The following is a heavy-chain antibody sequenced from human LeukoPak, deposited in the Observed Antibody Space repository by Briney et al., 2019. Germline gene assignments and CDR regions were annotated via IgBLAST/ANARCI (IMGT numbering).Heavy chain of an antibody. CDR2: IYHSGST. CDR3: ARDGEVLLWFGELSTFDY. D-gene: IGHD3-10*01. J-gene: IGHJ4*02. V-gene: IGHV4-38-2*02. Sequence: SETLSLTCTVSGYSISSGYYWGWIRQPPGKGLEWIGSIYHSGSTYYNPSLKSRVTISVDTSKNQFSLKLSSVTAADTAVYYCARDGEVLLWFGELSTFDYWGQGTLVTVSS. CDR1: GYSISSGYY.